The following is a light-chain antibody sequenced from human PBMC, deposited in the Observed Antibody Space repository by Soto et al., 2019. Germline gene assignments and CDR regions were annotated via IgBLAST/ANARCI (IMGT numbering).Light chain of an antibody. CDR3: SSYTSVNTPNWL. CDR2: EVT. J-gene: IGLJ3*02. CDR1: SGDIGGYNY. V-gene: IGLV2-14*01. Sequence: QSVLTQPASVSGSPGQSITLSCTGTSGDIGGYNYVSWYQQHPGKAPKLIIYEVTYRPSGVSHRFSGSKSGNTASLTISGLQAADEADYYCSSYTSVNTPNWLFGGGTKLTVL.